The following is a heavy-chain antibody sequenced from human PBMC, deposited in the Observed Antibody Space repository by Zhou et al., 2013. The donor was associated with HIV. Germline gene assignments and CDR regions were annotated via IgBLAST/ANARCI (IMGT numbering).Heavy chain of an antibody. CDR1: GNTFTDYY. V-gene: IGHV1-69*01. Sequence: QVQLVQSGAEVKEPGASMKVSCKASGNTFTDYYIHWVRQAPGQGLEWMGVIMPFFGTTNFAQKFQGRVSITADESTRTVYMDLRSLRTEDTALYYCARAIIIPTAHARNYKYAMDIWGQGTTVTVSS. J-gene: IGHJ6*02. CDR2: IMPFFGTT. CDR3: ARAIIIPTAHARNYKYAMDI. D-gene: IGHD3-3*02.